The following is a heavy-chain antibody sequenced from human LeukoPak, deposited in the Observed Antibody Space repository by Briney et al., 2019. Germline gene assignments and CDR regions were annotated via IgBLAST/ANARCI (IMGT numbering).Heavy chain of an antibody. CDR3: AKDQRSAWFGEFDYGMDV. V-gene: IGHV3-30*18. J-gene: IGHJ6*02. D-gene: IGHD3-10*01. Sequence: PGGSLRLSCAASGFTFSSYGMHWVRQAPGKGLEWVAVISYDGSNKYYADSVKGRFTISRDNSKNTLYLQMNSLRAEDTAVYYCAKDQRSAWFGEFDYGMDVWGQGTTVTVSS. CDR2: ISYDGSNK. CDR1: GFTFSSYG.